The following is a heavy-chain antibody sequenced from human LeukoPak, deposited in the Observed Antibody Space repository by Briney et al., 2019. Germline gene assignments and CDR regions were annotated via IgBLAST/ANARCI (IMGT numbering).Heavy chain of an antibody. CDR1: GFTFSSYE. Sequence: PGGSLRLSCAASGFTFSSYEMNWVRQAPGKGPEWVSYISSSGTPIHYADSVKGRFTISRDNAKNSLFLQMNSLRAEDTAVYYCAREKAACGGDCYGSWGQGTLVTVSS. V-gene: IGHV3-48*03. J-gene: IGHJ4*02. CDR3: AREKAACGGDCYGS. D-gene: IGHD2-21*01. CDR2: ISSSGTPI.